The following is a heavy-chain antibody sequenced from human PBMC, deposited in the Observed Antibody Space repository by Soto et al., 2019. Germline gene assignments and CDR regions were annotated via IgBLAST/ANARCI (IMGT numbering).Heavy chain of an antibody. Sequence: QVQLQQWGAGLLKPSETLSLTCAVYGGSFSGYYWSWIRQPPGKGLEWIGEINHSGSTNYNPSLKSRVTISVDTSKNQFSLKLRSVTAADTAVYYCASRTLGYCSGGSCPDYWGQGTLVTVSS. V-gene: IGHV4-34*01. CDR3: ASRTLGYCSGGSCPDY. CDR1: GGSFSGYY. D-gene: IGHD2-15*01. CDR2: INHSGST. J-gene: IGHJ4*02.